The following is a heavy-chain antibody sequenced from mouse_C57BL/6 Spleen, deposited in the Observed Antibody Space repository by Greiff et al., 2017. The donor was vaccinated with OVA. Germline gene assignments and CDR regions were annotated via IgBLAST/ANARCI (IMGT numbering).Heavy chain of an antibody. CDR3: ARYYDGTGGFFDY. V-gene: IGHV7-3*01. CDR2: IRNKANGYTS. D-gene: IGHD2-3*01. J-gene: IGHJ2*01. CDR1: GFTFTDYY. Sequence: EVQGVESGGGLVQPGGSLSLSCAASGFTFTDYYMSWVRQPPGKALEWLGFIRNKANGYTSEYSASVKGRFTISRDNSQSILYLQMNALRTEDSATYYCARYYDGTGGFFDYWGQGTTLTVSS.